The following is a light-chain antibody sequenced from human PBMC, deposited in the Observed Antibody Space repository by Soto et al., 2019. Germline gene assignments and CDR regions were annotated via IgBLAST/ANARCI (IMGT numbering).Light chain of an antibody. V-gene: IGLV2-11*01. Sequence: QSVLTQPRSVSGSPGQSVTISCTGTSSDVGGYNYVSWYQQHPGKAPKFIIYDVNKRPSGVPDRFSGYKSGTTASLTISGLQADDEADYYCCSYAGSYTMVFGGGTKLTVL. CDR1: SSDVGGYNY. CDR3: CSYAGSYTMV. CDR2: DVN. J-gene: IGLJ2*01.